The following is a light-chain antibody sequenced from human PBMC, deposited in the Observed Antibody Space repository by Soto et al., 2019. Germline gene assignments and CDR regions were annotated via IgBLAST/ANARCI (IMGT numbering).Light chain of an antibody. J-gene: IGKJ1*01. CDR1: QTISSW. CDR2: KGA. CDR3: RQYNSYSQA. Sequence: TQSPATLSVSPGERVTITCRASQTISSWLAWYQQKTGKDPKRLIYKGATLKSGVPSRFSGSGSGTEFTLTISSLQPDDVATDYCRQYNSYSQAFGQGTKVDIK. V-gene: IGKV1-5*03.